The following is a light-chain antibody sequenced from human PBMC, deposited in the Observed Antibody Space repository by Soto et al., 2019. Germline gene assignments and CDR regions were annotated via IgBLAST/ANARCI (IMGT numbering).Light chain of an antibody. CDR3: QQTNTFLPLT. Sequence: DIQMTQSPSSVSASVGDRVTITCRASQGISNWLAWYQQQPGKAPKLLIYGASSLQSGVPSRFSGGGSGTHFTLIISSLQPEDFATYYCQQTNTFLPLTFGGGTQVEI. J-gene: IGKJ4*01. CDR2: GAS. V-gene: IGKV1-12*01. CDR1: QGISNW.